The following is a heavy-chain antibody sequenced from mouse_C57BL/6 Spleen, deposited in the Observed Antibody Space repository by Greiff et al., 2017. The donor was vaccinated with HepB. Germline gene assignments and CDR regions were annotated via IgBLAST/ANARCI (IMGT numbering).Heavy chain of an antibody. CDR2: INPSNGGT. J-gene: IGHJ4*01. V-gene: IGHV1-53*01. CDR3: ASLYDYDYAMDY. CDR1: GYTFTSYW. Sequence: QVQLQQPGPELVKPGASVKLSCKASGYTFTSYWMHWVKQRPGQGLEWIGNINPSNGGTNYNEKFKSKATLTVDKSSSTAYMQLSSVSSEDSAVYYCASLYDYDYAMDYWGQGTSVTVSS. D-gene: IGHD2-4*01.